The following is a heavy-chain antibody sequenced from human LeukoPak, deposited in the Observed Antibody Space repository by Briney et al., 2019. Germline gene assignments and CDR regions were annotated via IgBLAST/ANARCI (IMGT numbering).Heavy chain of an antibody. J-gene: IGHJ4*02. CDR2: IRYDGSNK. CDR1: GFTFSSYG. CDR3: AKFVGIGYCSGGSCAASSNDY. D-gene: IGHD2-15*01. Sequence: PGGSLRLSCAASGFTFSSYGMHWVRQAPGKGLEWAAFIRYDGSNKYYADSVKGRSTISRDNSKNTLYLQMNSLRAEDTAVYYCAKFVGIGYCSGGSCAASSNDYWGQGTLVTVSS. V-gene: IGHV3-30*02.